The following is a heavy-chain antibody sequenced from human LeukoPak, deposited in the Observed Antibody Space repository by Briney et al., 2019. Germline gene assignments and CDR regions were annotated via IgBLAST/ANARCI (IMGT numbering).Heavy chain of an antibody. CDR3: ARQELNYFDY. CDR1: GGSISSGSYY. Sequence: NPSQTLSLTCTVSGGSISSGSYYWSWIRQPAGKGLEWIGRIYTSGSTNYNPSLKSRVTISVDTSKNQFSLKLSSVTAADTAVYYCARQELNYFDYWGRGTLVTVSS. J-gene: IGHJ4*02. D-gene: IGHD1-26*01. CDR2: IYTSGST. V-gene: IGHV4-61*02.